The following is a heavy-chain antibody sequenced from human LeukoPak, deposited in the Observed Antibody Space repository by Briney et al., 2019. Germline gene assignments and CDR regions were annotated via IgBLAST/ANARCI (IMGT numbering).Heavy chain of an antibody. Sequence: SQTLSLTCTVSGGSISSGDYYWSWIRQPPGKGLEWIGYIYYSGSTYYNPSLKSRVTISVDTSKNQFSLKLSSVTAADTAVYYCAKVGSSSWDDAFDIWGQGTMVTVSS. D-gene: IGHD6-13*01. V-gene: IGHV4-30-4*01. CDR3: AKVGSSSWDDAFDI. J-gene: IGHJ3*02. CDR1: GGSISSGDYY. CDR2: IYYSGST.